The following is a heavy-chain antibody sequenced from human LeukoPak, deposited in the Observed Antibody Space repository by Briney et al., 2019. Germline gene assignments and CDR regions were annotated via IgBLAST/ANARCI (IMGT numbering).Heavy chain of an antibody. Sequence: ASVKVSCKASGYTFTNYAITWVRQAPGQGPEWMGWISPYNGDRRDALKFQDRVTMTRDTSTSTVYMELSSLRSEDTAVYYCARDSSGMVRPLDVWGKGTTVTISS. V-gene: IGHV1-18*01. CDR1: GYTFTNYA. D-gene: IGHD3-10*01. CDR2: ISPYNGDR. CDR3: ARDSSGMVRPLDV. J-gene: IGHJ6*04.